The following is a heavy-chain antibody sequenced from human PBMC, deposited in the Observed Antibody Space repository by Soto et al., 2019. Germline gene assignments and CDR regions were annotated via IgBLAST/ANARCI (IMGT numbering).Heavy chain of an antibody. CDR2: LNPDSGEA. V-gene: IGHV1-2*02. D-gene: IGHD3-22*01. Sequence: QAQLVQSGAEMKKSGASLKISCGASGYSLTGYYLHWLRQAPGQGLEWMGWLNPDSGEAIYALKFQGRVTMTRDTTSSTAYLEVWTLTSDDTAIYYCARGGYYDSGLYKGDLDVWGQGTFVTVSS. CDR3: ARGGYYDSGLYKGDLDV. J-gene: IGHJ3*01. CDR1: GYSLTGYY.